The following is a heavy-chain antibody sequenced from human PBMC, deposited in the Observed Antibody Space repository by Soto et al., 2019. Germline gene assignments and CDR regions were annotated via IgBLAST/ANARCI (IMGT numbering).Heavy chain of an antibody. CDR3: VRSGMIPRTGDYYFLDV. V-gene: IGHV3-33*03. CDR2: IWADGGKNK. Sequence: QVQLVESGGGAVQPGTSLRLSCTASGFRLRDYATHWVRQAPGEGPEWVALIWADGGKNKWYGDSVKGRFTISRDNAKDTVYLQMSNLGVDDTAVYYCVRSGMIPRTGDYYFLDVWGKGTVVTVSS. D-gene: IGHD3-16*01. J-gene: IGHJ6*03. CDR1: GFRLRDYA.